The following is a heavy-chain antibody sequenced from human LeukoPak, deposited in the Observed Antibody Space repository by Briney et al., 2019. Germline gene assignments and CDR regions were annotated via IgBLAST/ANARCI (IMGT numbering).Heavy chain of an antibody. D-gene: IGHD3-10*01. Sequence: SETLSLTCTVSGGSISGFYWTWIRQPPGKGLEWIGYIYYSGSTNYNPSLKSRVTISVDTSENQFSLKLSSVTAADTAVYYCARRDKKFGFDYWGQGTLVTVSS. CDR3: ARRDKKFGFDY. V-gene: IGHV4-59*08. CDR1: GGSISGFY. J-gene: IGHJ4*02. CDR2: IYYSGST.